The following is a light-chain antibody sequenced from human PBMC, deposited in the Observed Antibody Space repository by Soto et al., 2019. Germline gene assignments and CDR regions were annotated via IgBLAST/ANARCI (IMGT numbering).Light chain of an antibody. Sequence: EIVLTQSPATLSLSPGERATLSCRASQSVSTYLAWHQQKPGQAPRLLVYDASNRATGIPARFSGSGSGTDFTLTISSLEPEDFAVYYCQQRNNWPPVTFGQGTRLEIK. CDR3: QQRNNWPPVT. J-gene: IGKJ5*01. CDR2: DAS. CDR1: QSVSTY. V-gene: IGKV3-11*01.